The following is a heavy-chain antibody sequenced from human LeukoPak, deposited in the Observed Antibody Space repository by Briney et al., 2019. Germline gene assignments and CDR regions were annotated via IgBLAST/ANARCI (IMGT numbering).Heavy chain of an antibody. V-gene: IGHV3-23*01. CDR2: ISGRGEIT. CDR3: ANFSLPCLAGGTGSR. J-gene: IGHJ4*02. CDR1: GFSFSRYA. Sequence: PGGSVRLSCAASGFSFSRYAMSWAGQAQGIRLEWVSSISGRGEITYYADSLEGRFTNSRDKSKNTLYQQINSLRAEDTALYYCANFSLPCLAGGTGSRWGQGALVTVSS. D-gene: IGHD3-10*01.